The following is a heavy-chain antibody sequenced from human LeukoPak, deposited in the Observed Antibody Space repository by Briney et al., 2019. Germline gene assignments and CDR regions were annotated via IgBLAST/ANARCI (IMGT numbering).Heavy chain of an antibody. CDR3: ARFALLNYYDSSGYENDAFDI. CDR2: IYYSGST. D-gene: IGHD3-22*01. Sequence: PSETLSLTCTVSGGSISSYYWSWIRQPPGKGLEWIGYIYYSGSTNYNPSLKSRVTISVDTSTNQFSLKLSSVTAADTAVYYCARFALLNYYDSSGYENDAFDIWGQGTMVTVSS. CDR1: GGSISSYY. V-gene: IGHV4-59*01. J-gene: IGHJ3*02.